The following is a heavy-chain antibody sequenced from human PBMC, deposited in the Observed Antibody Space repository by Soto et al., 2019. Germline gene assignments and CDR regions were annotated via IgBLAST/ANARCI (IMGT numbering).Heavy chain of an antibody. J-gene: IGHJ6*02. CDR3: ARERRYGSGSWGMDV. CDR1: GGSFSGYY. D-gene: IGHD3-10*01. CDR2: INHSGST. V-gene: IGHV4-34*01. Sequence: SETLSLTCAVYGGSFSGYYWSWIRPPPGKGLQQIGEINHSGSTNYNPSLKSRVTISVDTSKNQFSLRLSSVIAADTAVYSCARERRYGSGSWGMDVWGQGTTVTVSS.